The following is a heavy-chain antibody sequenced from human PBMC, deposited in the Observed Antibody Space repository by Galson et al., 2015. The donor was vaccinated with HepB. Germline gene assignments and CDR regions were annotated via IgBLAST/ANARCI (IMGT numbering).Heavy chain of an antibody. V-gene: IGHV1-69*01. CDR3: ASGVIVPHTFDY. J-gene: IGHJ4*02. Sequence: SCKASGGTFSSYAISWVRQAPGQGLEWMGGIIPIFGTANYAQKFQGRVTITADESTSTAYMELSSLRSEDTAVYYCASGVIVPHTFDYWGQGTLVTVSS. D-gene: IGHD3-22*01. CDR1: GGTFSSYA. CDR2: IIPIFGTA.